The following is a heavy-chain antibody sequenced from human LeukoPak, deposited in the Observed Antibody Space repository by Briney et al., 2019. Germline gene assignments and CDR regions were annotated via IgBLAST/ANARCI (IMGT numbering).Heavy chain of an antibody. CDR3: FVPEGGFDI. J-gene: IGHJ3*02. V-gene: IGHV3-43*01. CDR1: GFAFEDYT. CDR2: ITWDGDFP. Sequence: GGSLRLSCTASGFAFEDYTMHWVRQRPGKGLEWVSLITWDGDFPSYADSVKGRFTVSRDNSKNSLYLEMNSLLTEDTALYYCFVPEGGFDIWGQGTTVAVSS. D-gene: IGHD1-14*01.